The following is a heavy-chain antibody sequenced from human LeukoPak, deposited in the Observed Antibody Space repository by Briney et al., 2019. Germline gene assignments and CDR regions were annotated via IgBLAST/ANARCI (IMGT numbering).Heavy chain of an antibody. CDR1: GGTFSDYA. Sequence: SVKVSCKASGGTFSDYAISWVRQGPGQGLEWMGGIIPIFGTANYAQKFQGRVTITTDESTSTAYMELSSLRSEDTAVYYCARDPIDPWGQGTLVTVSS. J-gene: IGHJ5*02. CDR2: IIPIFGTA. CDR3: ARDPIDP. V-gene: IGHV1-69*05.